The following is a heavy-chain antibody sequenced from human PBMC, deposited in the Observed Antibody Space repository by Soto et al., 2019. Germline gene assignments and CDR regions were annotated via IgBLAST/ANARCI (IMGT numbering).Heavy chain of an antibody. CDR2: IYYSGST. V-gene: IGHV4-31*03. D-gene: IGHD3-3*01. Sequence: QVQLQESGPGLVKPSQTLSLTCTVSGGSISSGDYYWSWIRQHPGKGLEWIGYIYYSGSTYYNPSLNVRVTISVDTSKNQFSLKLSSVTAADTAVYYCARWWSGSRQGFDPWGQGTLVTVSS. J-gene: IGHJ5*02. CDR3: ARWWSGSRQGFDP. CDR1: GGSISSGDYY.